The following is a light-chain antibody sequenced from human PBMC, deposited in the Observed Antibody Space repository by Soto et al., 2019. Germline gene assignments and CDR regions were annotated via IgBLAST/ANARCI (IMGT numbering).Light chain of an antibody. Sequence: QSVLTQPASVSGSPGQWITISCTGSSSDVGGYNYVSWYQQHPGKAPKLMIYDVSNRPSGVSNRFSGSKSGNTASQTISGLQAEDEADYYCNSYTSSSGLDVVFGRGTKVTVL. J-gene: IGLJ2*01. CDR3: NSYTSSSGLDVV. V-gene: IGLV2-14*01. CDR1: SSDVGGYNY. CDR2: DVS.